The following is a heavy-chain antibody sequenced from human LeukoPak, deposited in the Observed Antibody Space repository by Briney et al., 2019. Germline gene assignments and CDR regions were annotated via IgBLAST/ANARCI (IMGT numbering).Heavy chain of an antibody. J-gene: IGHJ6*02. D-gene: IGHD1-26*01. CDR1: GFTFSSYW. Sequence: GGSLRLSCAASGFTFSSYWMHWVRQAPGKGLEWVANINQDGSQKYYVDSVKGRFTVSRDNAKNSLYLQMNSLRAEDTAVYYCARYSGSYEVNYYYYYGMDVWGQGTTVTVSS. CDR3: ARYSGSYEVNYYYYYGMDV. V-gene: IGHV3-7*03. CDR2: INQDGSQK.